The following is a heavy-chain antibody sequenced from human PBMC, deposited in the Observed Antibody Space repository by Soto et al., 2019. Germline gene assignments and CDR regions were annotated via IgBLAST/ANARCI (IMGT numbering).Heavy chain of an antibody. CDR3: ASGGRSLHGYYHYGMDV. CDR1: GYIFFGSY. J-gene: IGHJ6*02. V-gene: IGHV1-2*02. Sequence: ASVKVSCKASGYIFFGSYMHWVRQAPGQGLEWMGWINPNNGGTGSAQKFQGRVTMTGHTSISTAYMELSRLRSDDTAVYYCASGGRSLHGYYHYGMDVWGQGTTVTVSS. CDR2: INPNNGGT.